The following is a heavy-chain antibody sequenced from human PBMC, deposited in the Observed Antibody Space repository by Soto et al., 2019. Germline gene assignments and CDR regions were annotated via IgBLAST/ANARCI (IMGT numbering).Heavy chain of an antibody. Sequence: ASVKVSCKASGCTFSSYAISWVRQAPGQGLEWMGGIIPIFGTANYAQKFQGRVTITADESTSTAYMELSSLRSEDTAVYYCATVLRFLEWPRGFDPRGQGTLVTVSS. V-gene: IGHV1-69*13. CDR3: ATVLRFLEWPRGFDP. CDR2: IIPIFGTA. J-gene: IGHJ5*02. D-gene: IGHD3-3*01. CDR1: GCTFSSYA.